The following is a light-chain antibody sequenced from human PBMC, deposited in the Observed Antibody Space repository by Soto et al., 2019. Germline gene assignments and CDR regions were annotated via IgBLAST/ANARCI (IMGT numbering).Light chain of an antibody. Sequence: EIVLTQSPDTLSLSPGESATLSCRASQSVNSNYLAWYQQKPGQAPRLLIYGASSRATDIPDRFSGSGSGRYFTLTISRLEPEDFAVFYCQQYDNSITFGQGTRLEIE. CDR3: QQYDNSIT. J-gene: IGKJ5*01. CDR2: GAS. V-gene: IGKV3-20*01. CDR1: QSVNSNY.